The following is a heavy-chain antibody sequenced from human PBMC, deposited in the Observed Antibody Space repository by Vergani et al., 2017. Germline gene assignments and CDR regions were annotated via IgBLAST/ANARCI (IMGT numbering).Heavy chain of an antibody. J-gene: IGHJ6*03. Sequence: QVQLQESGPGPVKPSETLSLTCIVPGGSISSYYWSWIRQPPGKGLEWIGYIYYRGSTNYNPSLKSRVTISVDTSKNHFSLKLSSVTAADTAVYYCARVYYDFWSAPRGYYYYMDVWGKGTTVTVSS. D-gene: IGHD3-3*01. CDR2: IYYRGST. CDR3: ARVYYDFWSAPRGYYYYMDV. CDR1: GGSISSYY. V-gene: IGHV4-59*01.